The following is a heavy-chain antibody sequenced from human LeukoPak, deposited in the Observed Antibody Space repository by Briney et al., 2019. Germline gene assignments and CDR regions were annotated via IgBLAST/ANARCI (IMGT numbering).Heavy chain of an antibody. V-gene: IGHV1-2*02. Sequence: ASLKVSCKASGYTFTDYYLHWVRQAPGQGLEWMGWINPITGGTNYAQTFQGRVTMTRDTSISTAHIELSSLRSDDTAVYYCARANGIYEARGYSYGEWGPGTLVTVSS. J-gene: IGHJ4*02. D-gene: IGHD2-2*03. CDR2: INPITGGT. CDR3: ARANGIYEARGYSYGE. CDR1: GYTFTDYY.